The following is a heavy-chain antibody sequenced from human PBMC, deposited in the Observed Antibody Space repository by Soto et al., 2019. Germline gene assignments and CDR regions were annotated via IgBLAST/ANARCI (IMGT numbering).Heavy chain of an antibody. J-gene: IGHJ4*02. Sequence: PGGSLRLSCATSGFTFSSSAMSWVRQAPGKGLEWVSTISGSGGSTYYADSVKGRFTISRDNAKNTLYLHMNSLRVEDTAMYYCARGITVVGTSVPFDYWAQGT. V-gene: IGHV3-23*01. CDR1: GFTFSSSA. CDR2: ISGSGGST. D-gene: IGHD6-19*01. CDR3: ARGITVVGTSVPFDY.